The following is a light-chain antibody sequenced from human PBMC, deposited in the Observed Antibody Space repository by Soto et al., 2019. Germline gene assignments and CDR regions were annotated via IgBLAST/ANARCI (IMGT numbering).Light chain of an antibody. CDR3: SSYAGSNNVV. Sequence: QSALTQPPSASGSPGQSVTISCTGTSSDVGGYFYVSWYQQYSGKAPKLIIYEVNKRPSGVPDRFSGSKSGNTASLTVSGLQAEDEADYYCSSYAGSNNVVFGGGTKLT. CDR2: EVN. CDR1: SSDVGGYFY. J-gene: IGLJ3*02. V-gene: IGLV2-8*01.